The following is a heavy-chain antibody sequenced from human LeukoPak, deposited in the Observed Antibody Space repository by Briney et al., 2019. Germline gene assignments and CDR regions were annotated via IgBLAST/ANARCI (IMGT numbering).Heavy chain of an antibody. J-gene: IGHJ4*02. CDR3: ARMNWDSSGSSDY. D-gene: IGHD6-19*01. Sequence: ASVKVSCKASGGTFSSYAISWVRQAPGQGLEWMGRIIPILGIANYAQKFQGRVTITADKSTSTAYMELSSLRSEDTAMYYCARMNWDSSGSSDYWGQGTLVTVSS. CDR1: GGTFSSYA. V-gene: IGHV1-69*04. CDR2: IIPILGIA.